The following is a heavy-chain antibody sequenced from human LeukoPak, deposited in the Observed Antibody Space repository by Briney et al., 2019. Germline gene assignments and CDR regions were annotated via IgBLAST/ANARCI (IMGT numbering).Heavy chain of an antibody. D-gene: IGHD1-14*01. CDR1: GGSISGYY. CDR3: ARASPTTNKGAYGWFDP. J-gene: IGHJ5*02. V-gene: IGHV4-4*07. CDR2: IYTSGST. Sequence: SETLSLTCTVSGGSISGYYWSWIRQPAGKGQEWIERIYTSGSTNYNPSLKSRVTMSVDTSKNQFSLKLSSVTAADTAVYYCARASPTTNKGAYGWFDPWGQGTLVTVSS.